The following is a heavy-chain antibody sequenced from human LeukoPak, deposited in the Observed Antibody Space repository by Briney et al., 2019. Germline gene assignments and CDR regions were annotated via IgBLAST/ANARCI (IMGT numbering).Heavy chain of an antibody. CDR1: GGSISSSSYD. Sequence: SETLSLTCTVSGGSISSSSYDWGWIRQPPGKGLEWGGRIYYSGTTYYTPSLTSRVTISVDPSKTQFSLKLSSVTAADTAVYYCARSYCSSSSCYAVGAFAIWGQGTMVTVSS. CDR2: IYYSGTT. J-gene: IGHJ3*02. V-gene: IGHV4-39*01. D-gene: IGHD2-2*01. CDR3: ARSYCSSSSCYAVGAFAI.